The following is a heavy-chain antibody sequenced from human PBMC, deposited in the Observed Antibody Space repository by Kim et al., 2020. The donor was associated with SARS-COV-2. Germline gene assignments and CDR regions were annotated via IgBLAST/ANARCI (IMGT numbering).Heavy chain of an antibody. CDR2: IYHSAYT. CDR3: ARAEGYSYGFNY. V-gene: IGHV4-31*03. D-gene: IGHD5-18*01. Sequence: SETLSLTCTVSGGSVSSSTYYWNWIRQRPGKGLEWIGYIYHSAYTYYSPSLKSRVTISVDTSKNQFSLKLSSVTAADTAVYYCARAEGYSYGFNYWGQGILVTASS. CDR1: GGSVSSSTYY. J-gene: IGHJ4*02.